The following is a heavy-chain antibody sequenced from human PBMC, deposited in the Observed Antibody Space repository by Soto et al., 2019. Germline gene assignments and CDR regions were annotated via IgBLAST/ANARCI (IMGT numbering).Heavy chain of an antibody. CDR2: ISWNSGSI. Sequence: PGGSLRLSCAASGFTFDDYAMHWVRQAPGKGLEWASGISWNSGSIGYADSVKGRFTISRDNAKNSLYLQMNSLRAEDTALYYCAKELTYYYGSGSSGSMDVWGQGTTVTVSS. CDR3: AKELTYYYGSGSSGSMDV. D-gene: IGHD3-10*01. J-gene: IGHJ6*02. V-gene: IGHV3-9*01. CDR1: GFTFDDYA.